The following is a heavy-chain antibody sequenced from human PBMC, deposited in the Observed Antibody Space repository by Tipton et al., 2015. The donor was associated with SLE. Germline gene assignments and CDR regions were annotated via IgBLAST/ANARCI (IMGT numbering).Heavy chain of an antibody. J-gene: IGHJ4*02. CDR1: DYSITNTDY. D-gene: IGHD6-19*01. CDR2: IYYTGKT. V-gene: IGHV4-38-2*02. CDR3: ARDSPTVAGTFDS. Sequence: TLSLTCTVSDYSITNTDYWGWVRQPPGKGLEWIGSIYYTGKTSYNLSLKSRVTISVDTSKSQFSLKLTSVTAADTAVYYCARDSPTVAGTFDSWGQGTLVIVSA.